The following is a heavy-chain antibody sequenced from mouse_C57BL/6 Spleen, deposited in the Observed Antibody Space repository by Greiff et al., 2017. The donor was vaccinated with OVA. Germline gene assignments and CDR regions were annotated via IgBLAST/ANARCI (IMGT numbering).Heavy chain of an antibody. CDR1: GYTFTSYW. Sequence: QVQLQQPGAELVRPGSSVKLSCKASGYTFTSYWMHWVKQRPIQGLEWIGNIDPSDSATHYNQKFKDKATLTVDKSYSTAYMQLSSLTSEDSAVYYCARGGGNYDSYFDYWGQGTTLTVSS. D-gene: IGHD2-1*01. CDR2: IDPSDSAT. CDR3: ARGGGNYDSYFDY. J-gene: IGHJ2*01. V-gene: IGHV1-52*01.